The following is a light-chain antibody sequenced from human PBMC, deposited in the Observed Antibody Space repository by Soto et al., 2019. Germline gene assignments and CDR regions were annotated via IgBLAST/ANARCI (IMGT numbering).Light chain of an antibody. CDR3: QQSYNTPLA. CDR2: AAS. J-gene: IGKJ1*01. V-gene: IGKV1-39*01. Sequence: IQITQSPSTLSASVGDRVTITCRASQSISSYLNWYQQKPGKAPKLLIYAASSLQSGVPSRFSGSGSGTDFTLTISSLQPEDFATYYCQQSYNTPLAFGQGTKVDI. CDR1: QSISSY.